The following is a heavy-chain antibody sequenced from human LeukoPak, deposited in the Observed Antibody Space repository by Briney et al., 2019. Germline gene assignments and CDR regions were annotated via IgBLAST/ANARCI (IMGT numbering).Heavy chain of an antibody. Sequence: ASVKVSYKASGYTFTSYYMHWVRQAPGQGLEWMGRINPSGGSTSYAQKFQGRVTMTRDTSTSTVYMELSSLRSEDTAVYYCARDGRVAGTGENWFDPWGQGTLVTVSS. V-gene: IGHV1-46*01. CDR2: INPSGGST. CDR1: GYTFTSYY. CDR3: ARDGRVAGTGENWFDP. D-gene: IGHD6-19*01. J-gene: IGHJ5*02.